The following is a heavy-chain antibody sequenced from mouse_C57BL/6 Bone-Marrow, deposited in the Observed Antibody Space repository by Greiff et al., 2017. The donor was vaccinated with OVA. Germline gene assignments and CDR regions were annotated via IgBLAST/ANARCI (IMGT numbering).Heavy chain of an antibody. CDR1: GYTFTSYG. CDR3: ARDETGRGDY. Sequence: EVQLQQSGAELVRPGSSVKMSCKTSGYTFTSYGINWVKQRPGQGLEWLGYIYLGNGYTEYNEKFKGKATLTSDTSSSTAYMQLSSLTSEDSAIYFCARDETGRGDYWGQGTSVTVSS. J-gene: IGHJ4*01. D-gene: IGHD4-1*01. CDR2: IYLGNGYT. V-gene: IGHV1-58*01.